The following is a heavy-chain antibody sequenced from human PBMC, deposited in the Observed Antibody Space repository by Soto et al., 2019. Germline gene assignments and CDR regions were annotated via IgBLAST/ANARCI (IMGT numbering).Heavy chain of an antibody. Sequence: GGSLRLSCTASGFTFSTYAMSWVRQAPGKGLERVSTISDSGSTYYAASVKGRFTISRDNSKNTLYLEMNSLRAEDTAVYYCAKDKGGRYCSRTSCLYSFDYWGQGTLVTVSS. D-gene: IGHD2-2*01. CDR3: AKDKGGRYCSRTSCLYSFDY. CDR1: GFTFSTYA. V-gene: IGHV3-23*01. CDR2: ISDSGST. J-gene: IGHJ4*02.